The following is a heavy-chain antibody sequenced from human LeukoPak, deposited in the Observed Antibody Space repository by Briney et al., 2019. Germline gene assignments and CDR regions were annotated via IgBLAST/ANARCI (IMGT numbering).Heavy chain of an antibody. CDR2: ISYDGSNK. J-gene: IGHJ6*02. CDR1: GFAFSSHG. CDR3: ARGGAAGIYGMDV. D-gene: IGHD6-13*01. Sequence: GGSLRLSCAASGFAFSSHGMHWVRQAPGKGLEWVTFISYDGSNKDYADSVKGRFTISRDNSKNTLYLQVDSLRPEDTAVYYCARGGAAGIYGMDVWGQGAIMTVTS. V-gene: IGHV3-30*02.